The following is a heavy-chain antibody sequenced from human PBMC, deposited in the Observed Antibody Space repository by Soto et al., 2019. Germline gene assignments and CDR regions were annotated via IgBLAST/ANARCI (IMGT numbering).Heavy chain of an antibody. D-gene: IGHD3-22*01. J-gene: IGHJ5*01. Sequence: PSETLSRTCTVSGDCINNYDHFCTWIRRKPGEGLERIGYVYYSGAAYYSPPLKTRVSISLHKSHNFFSLQLTSVTAPDPPVYYWATTHRAYPYDSVSWGKRTLV. V-gene: IGHV4-31*03. CDR1: GDCINNYDHF. CDR2: VYYSGAA. CDR3: ATTHRAYPYDSVS.